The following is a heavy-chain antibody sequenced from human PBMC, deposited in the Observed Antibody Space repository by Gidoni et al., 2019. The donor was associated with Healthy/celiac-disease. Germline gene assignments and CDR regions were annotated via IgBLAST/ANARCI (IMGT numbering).Heavy chain of an antibody. D-gene: IGHD6-19*01. CDR2: IKSKTDGGTT. J-gene: IGHJ4*02. Sequence: EVQLVESGGGLVKPGGSLRLSCAASGVTFSNAWMSWVRQAPGKGLEWVGRIKSKTDGGTTDYAAPVKGRFTISRDDSKNTLYLQMNSLKTEDTAVYYCTKQGIAVADFDYWGQGTLVTVSS. CDR3: TKQGIAVADFDY. CDR1: GVTFSNAW. V-gene: IGHV3-15*01.